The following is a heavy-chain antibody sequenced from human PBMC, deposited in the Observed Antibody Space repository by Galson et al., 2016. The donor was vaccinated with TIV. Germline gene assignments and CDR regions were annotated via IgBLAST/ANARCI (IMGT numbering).Heavy chain of an antibody. D-gene: IGHD2-2*01. CDR1: GDSVSSISAA. CDR2: TYYRSRWYY. CDR3: TRAAGKNGASCYATCETFDI. V-gene: IGHV6-1*01. Sequence: CAISGDSVSSISAAWNWIRQSLSRGLEWLGRTYYRSRWYYDYKVSVKSRITINPDTSKNQFSLQLNSVTPEDTAVYYCTRAAGKNGASCYATCETFDIWGQGTMVTVSS. J-gene: IGHJ3*02.